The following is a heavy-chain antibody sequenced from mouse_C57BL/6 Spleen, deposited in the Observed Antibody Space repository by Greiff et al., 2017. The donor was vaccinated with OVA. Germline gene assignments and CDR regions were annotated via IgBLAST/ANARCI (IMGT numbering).Heavy chain of an antibody. CDR1: GFTFSDYY. J-gene: IGHJ4*01. CDR2: INYDGSST. CDR3: ARDHPFYAMDY. Sequence: EVKVVESEGGLVQPGSSMKLSCTASGFTFSDYYMAWVRQVPEKGLEWVANINYDGSSTYYLDSLKSRFIISRDNAKNILYLQMSSLKSEDTATYYCARDHPFYAMDYWGQGTSVTVSS. V-gene: IGHV5-16*01.